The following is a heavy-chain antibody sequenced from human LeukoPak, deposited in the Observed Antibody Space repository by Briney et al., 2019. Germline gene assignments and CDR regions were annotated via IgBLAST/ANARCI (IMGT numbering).Heavy chain of an antibody. CDR3: AATYYGTLNFDY. V-gene: IGHV3-23*01. D-gene: IGHD1-14*01. J-gene: IGHJ4*02. CDR1: GFTFSGYG. CDR2: ISGSGGST. Sequence: GGSLRLSCAASGFTFSGYGMSWVREAPGKGLKWVSAISGSGGSTYYADSVKGRITISRDNSKNTLYLQMNSLRAEDTAVYYCAATYYGTLNFDYWGQGTLVTVSS.